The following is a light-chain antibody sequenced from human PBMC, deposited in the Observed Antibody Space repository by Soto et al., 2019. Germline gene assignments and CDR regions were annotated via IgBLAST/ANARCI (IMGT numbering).Light chain of an antibody. V-gene: IGKV3-20*01. CDR3: QQYGSSGT. CDR2: GAS. Sequence: EILLTQSPGTLSLSPGERVTISCRASQSVSNNYLAWYQQKPGKAPRLLIYGASNRATGIPDRLSGSGSGTDFTLTIRRLEPEDVAVYDCQQYGSSGTFGQGTKVDI. J-gene: IGKJ1*01. CDR1: QSVSNNY.